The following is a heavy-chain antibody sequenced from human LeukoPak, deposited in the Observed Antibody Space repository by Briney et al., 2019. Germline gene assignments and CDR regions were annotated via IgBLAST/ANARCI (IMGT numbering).Heavy chain of an antibody. D-gene: IGHD3-22*01. CDR2: INPNSGGT. J-gene: IGHJ4*02. CDR3: ARRRDYYDSSGLDY. Sequence: ASVKVSCKASGYTFTGYYMHWVRQAPGQGLEWTGWINPNSGGTNYAQKFQGRVTMTRDTSISTAYMELSRLRSDDTAVYYCARRRDYYDSSGLDYWGQGTLVTVSS. CDR1: GYTFTGYY. V-gene: IGHV1-2*02.